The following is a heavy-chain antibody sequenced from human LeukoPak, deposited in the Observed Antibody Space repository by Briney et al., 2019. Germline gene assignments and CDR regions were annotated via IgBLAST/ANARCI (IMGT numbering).Heavy chain of an antibody. V-gene: IGHV4-61*02. D-gene: IGHD3-10*01. J-gene: IGHJ4*02. CDR1: GGSISSGSYY. CDR3: ARSGKQSDFDY. Sequence: SETLSLTCTVSGGSISSGSYYWGWVRQPAGKGLEWIGRIYTSGSTNYNPSLKSRVTMSVDTSKNQFSLKLSSVTAADTAVYYCARSGKQSDFDYWGQGTLVTVSS. CDR2: IYTSGST.